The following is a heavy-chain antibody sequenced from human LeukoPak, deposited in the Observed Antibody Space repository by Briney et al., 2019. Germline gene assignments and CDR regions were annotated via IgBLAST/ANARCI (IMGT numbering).Heavy chain of an antibody. Sequence: PSETLSLTCTVSGGSISSYYWSWIRQPPGKGLEWIGYIHYSGSTNYNPSLKSRVTISVDTSKNQFSLKLSSVTAANTAVYYCARAPHTLKQNHFDYWGQGTLVTVSS. CDR1: GGSISSYY. D-gene: IGHD2/OR15-2a*01. V-gene: IGHV4-59*01. CDR2: IHYSGST. J-gene: IGHJ4*02. CDR3: ARAPHTLKQNHFDY.